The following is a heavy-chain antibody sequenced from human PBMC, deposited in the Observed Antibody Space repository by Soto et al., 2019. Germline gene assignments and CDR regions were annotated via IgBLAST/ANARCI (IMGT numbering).Heavy chain of an antibody. CDR1: GYTFTSYG. V-gene: IGHV1-18*01. D-gene: IGHD6-13*01. Sequence: GASVKVSCKASGYTFTSYGISWVRQAPGQGLEWMGWISAYNGNTNYAQKLQGRVTMTTDTSTSTAYMELRSLRSDDTAVYYCARTGEYSSSWYYFDYWGQGTLVTVSS. CDR3: ARTGEYSSSWYYFDY. CDR2: ISAYNGNT. J-gene: IGHJ4*02.